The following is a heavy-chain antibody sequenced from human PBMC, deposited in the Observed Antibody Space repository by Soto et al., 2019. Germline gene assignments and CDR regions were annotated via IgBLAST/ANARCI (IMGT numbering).Heavy chain of an antibody. V-gene: IGHV1-2*04. Sequence: ASVKVSCKASGYSFTANSMHWVRQAPGQGLEWMGWINPNNGGTNYARKFQGWVTMTRDTSISTAYMDLTRLKSDDTAVYYYAIQRRGVVYWGKGTLVTVSS. CDR1: GYSFTANS. J-gene: IGHJ4*02. CDR2: INPNNGGT. CDR3: AIQRRGVVY. D-gene: IGHD2-2*01.